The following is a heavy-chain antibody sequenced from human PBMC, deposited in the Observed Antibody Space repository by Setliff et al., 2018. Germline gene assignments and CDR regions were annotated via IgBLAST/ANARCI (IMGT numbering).Heavy chain of an antibody. CDR2: RSIRGDT. J-gene: IGHJ2*01. V-gene: IGHV4-59*13. D-gene: IGHD3-22*01. CDR1: GGSIDSAF. CDR3: ARAVDSTGYFPFWYFDL. Sequence: SETLSLTCTVSGGSIDSAFWNWIRQSPEKGLEWIGYRSIRGDTNSNPSLRSRLTMSLDTSRSQFSLNLTSVTAADTAIYFCARAVDSTGYFPFWYFDLWGRGTLVTVPQ.